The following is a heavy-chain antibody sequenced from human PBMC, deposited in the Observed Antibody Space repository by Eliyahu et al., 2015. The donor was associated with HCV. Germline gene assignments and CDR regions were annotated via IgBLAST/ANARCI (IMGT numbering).Heavy chain of an antibody. CDR3: AKGGVYDSSGYYWDALDL. J-gene: IGHJ3*01. D-gene: IGHD3-22*01. V-gene: IGHV3-30*18. CDR2: XSXDGNKK. CDR1: GLPFHLXX. Sequence: LVESGGGVVQPGGSLXLSCXXSGLPFHLXXIXWVRQAPGKGLEWVAMXSXDGNKKYFADSVKGRLTISRDNSKNNLYLQMNGLTTDDTAVYYCAKGGVYDSSGYYWDALDLWGQGTVVTVSS.